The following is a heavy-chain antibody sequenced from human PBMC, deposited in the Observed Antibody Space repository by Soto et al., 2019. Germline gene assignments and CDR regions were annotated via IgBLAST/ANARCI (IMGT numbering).Heavy chain of an antibody. D-gene: IGHD3-22*01. V-gene: IGHV3-23*01. Sequence: PGGFLRLSCAASGFTFSSYAMSWVRQAPGKGLEWVSAISGSGGSTYYADSVKGRFTISRDNSKNTLYLQMNSLRAEDTAVYYCAKGAHYYDRPLSFDYWGQGTLVTVSS. CDR2: ISGSGGST. CDR1: GFTFSSYA. J-gene: IGHJ4*02. CDR3: AKGAHYYDRPLSFDY.